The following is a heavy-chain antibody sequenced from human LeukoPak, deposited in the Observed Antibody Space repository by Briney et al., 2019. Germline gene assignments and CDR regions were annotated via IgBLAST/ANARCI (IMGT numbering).Heavy chain of an antibody. Sequence: GGSLRLSCAASGFTFSDYYMSWIRQAPGKGLEWVSYVSTTGNIIYYADSVKGRFTISRDNAKNSLFLQMNSLRAEDTAVYYCARDIAAAGFFDYWGQGTVVTVSS. CDR3: ARDIAAAGFFDY. D-gene: IGHD6-13*01. J-gene: IGHJ4*02. CDR2: VSTTGNII. V-gene: IGHV3-11*01. CDR1: GFTFSDYY.